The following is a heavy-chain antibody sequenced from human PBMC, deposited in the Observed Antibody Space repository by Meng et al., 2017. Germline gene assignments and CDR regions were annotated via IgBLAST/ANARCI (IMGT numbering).Heavy chain of an antibody. CDR2: ISYDGSNK. J-gene: IGHJ6*02. CDR3: ASPDTSFDWLYGMDV. V-gene: IGHV3-30*04. Sequence: GGSLRLSCAASGFTFGSYAMHWVRQAPGKGLEWVAVISYDGSNKYYADSVKGRFTISRDNSKNTLYLQMNSLRAEDTAVYYCASPDTSFDWLYGMDVWGQGTTVTVSS. D-gene: IGHD3-9*01. CDR1: GFTFGSYA.